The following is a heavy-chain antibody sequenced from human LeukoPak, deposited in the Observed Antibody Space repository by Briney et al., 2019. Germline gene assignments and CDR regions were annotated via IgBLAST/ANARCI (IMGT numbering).Heavy chain of an antibody. CDR1: GFTFSSYA. J-gene: IGHJ4*02. CDR2: ISHNGVGT. V-gene: IGHV3-64*01. CDR3: AREIYGDSDAYYFDY. D-gene: IGHD4-17*01. Sequence: GGSLRLSCAASGFTFSSYAMHWVRQAPGKGLEYVSAISHNGVGTYYANSVKDRFTISRDNSKNTLYLQMGSLRAEDLTVYYCAREIYGDSDAYYFDYWGQGTLVTVSS.